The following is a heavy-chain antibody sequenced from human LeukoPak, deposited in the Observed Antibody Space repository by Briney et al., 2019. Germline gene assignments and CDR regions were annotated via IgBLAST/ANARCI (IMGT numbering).Heavy chain of an antibody. V-gene: IGHV3-23*01. CDR3: AKGVNMVTTGGEY. D-gene: IGHD4-17*01. CDR2: ISGSGDRT. J-gene: IGHJ4*02. CDR1: GFTVSSNY. Sequence: SGGSLRLSCAASGFTVSSNYMSWVRQAPGKGLDWISAISGSGDRTYYADSVKGRFTISRDTSKSTLYLQMNSLRAEDTAVYYCAKGVNMVTTGGEYWGQGTLVTVSS.